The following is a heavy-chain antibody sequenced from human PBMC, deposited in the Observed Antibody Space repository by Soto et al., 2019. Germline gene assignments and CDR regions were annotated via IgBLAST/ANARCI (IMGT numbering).Heavy chain of an antibody. D-gene: IGHD1-26*01. CDR2: IYHSGMT. J-gene: IGHJ3*02. Sequence: QVQLQESGPGLVKPSQTLSLTCTVSGGSISTGGYYWSWIRQHPGRGLEWIGYIYHSGMTFSNPSLPSRVAISIDTSKNKFSLKLRSVTAADTAVYYCATVRWELHDAFDIWGQGTMVSVSS. CDR3: ATVRWELHDAFDI. CDR1: GGSISTGGYY. V-gene: IGHV4-31*03.